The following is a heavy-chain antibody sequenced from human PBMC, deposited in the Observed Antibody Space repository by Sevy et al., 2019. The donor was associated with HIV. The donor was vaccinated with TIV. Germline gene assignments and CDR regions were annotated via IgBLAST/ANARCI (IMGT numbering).Heavy chain of an antibody. J-gene: IGHJ4*02. Sequence: SETLSLTCTVSGDSTSRSNHYWGWIRQPPGKGLEWIGIIYYRGTTYYNPSLKSRITISEDTSKNQFSLRLTSVTAADTALYFCARLLGDNGYFDQWGQGTLVTVSS. V-gene: IGHV4-39*01. D-gene: IGHD4-17*01. CDR1: GDSTSRSNHY. CDR2: IYYRGTT. CDR3: ARLLGDNGYFDQ.